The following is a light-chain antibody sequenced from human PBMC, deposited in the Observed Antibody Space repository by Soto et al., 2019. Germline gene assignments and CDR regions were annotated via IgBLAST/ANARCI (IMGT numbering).Light chain of an antibody. V-gene: IGKV3-11*01. CDR2: DAS. CDR3: QQRSNWPT. CDR1: QSVSSY. Sequence: EIVLTQSPATLSLSPGERATLSCRASQSVSSYLAWYQQKPGQALRLLIYDASNRSTGIPARFSGSGSGTEFTLTISSLEPEDFTVYYCQQRSNWPTFGQGTKVEIK. J-gene: IGKJ1*01.